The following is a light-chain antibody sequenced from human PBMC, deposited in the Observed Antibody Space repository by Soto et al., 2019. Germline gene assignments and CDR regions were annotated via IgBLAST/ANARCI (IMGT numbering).Light chain of an antibody. CDR1: QSVSRY. J-gene: IGKJ5*01. V-gene: IGKV3-11*01. CDR2: DAS. Sequence: IVVTQSTATLSLSPGERATLSCRASQSVSRYLAWYQQKPGQAPRLLIYDASNRATGIPARFSGSGSGTDSTLTISSLEPEDFEVYYCQQRSSWQITFGEGTRLDIX. CDR3: QQRSSWQIT.